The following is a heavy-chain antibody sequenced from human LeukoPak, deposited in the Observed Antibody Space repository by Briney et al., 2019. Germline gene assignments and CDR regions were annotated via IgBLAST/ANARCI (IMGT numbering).Heavy chain of an antibody. CDR2: ITGTADKT. CDR3: ARRGGSRGWGAFDI. Sequence: GGSLRLSCAASGFTFTNYVMNWVRQAPGKGLEWVSSITGTADKTYDADSAKGRFTISRDNSKNTLSLQMSSLRVEDTAIYYCARRGGSRGWGAFDIWGQGTIVTVSS. CDR1: GFTFTNYV. D-gene: IGHD6-19*01. V-gene: IGHV3-23*01. J-gene: IGHJ3*02.